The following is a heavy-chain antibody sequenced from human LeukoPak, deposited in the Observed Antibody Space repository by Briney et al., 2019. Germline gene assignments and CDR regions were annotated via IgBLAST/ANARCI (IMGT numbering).Heavy chain of an antibody. D-gene: IGHD1-26*01. CDR3: ARSLRSGPLAAFDI. CDR2: IYPGDSDT. Sequence: GESLKISCKGSGYSFTSDWIGWVRQMPGKGLEWMGIIYPGDSDTRHSPSFQGPVTISADKSISTAYLQWSSLEASDTAMYYCARSLRSGPLAAFDIWGQGTMVTVSS. V-gene: IGHV5-51*01. CDR1: GYSFTSDW. J-gene: IGHJ3*02.